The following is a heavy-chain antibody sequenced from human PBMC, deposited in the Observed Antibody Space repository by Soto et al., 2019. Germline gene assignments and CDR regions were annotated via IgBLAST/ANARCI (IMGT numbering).Heavy chain of an antibody. V-gene: IGHV1-69*01. CDR1: GGTFSSYA. CDR2: IIPIFGTA. Sequence: QVQLVQSGAEVKKPGSSVKVSCKASGGTFSSYAISWVRQAPGQGLEWMGGIIPIFGTANYAQQFQGRVTITADESTSTAYMELSSLRSEDTAVYYCARHVDPAMVPPDYYYGMDVWGQGTTVTVSS. J-gene: IGHJ6*02. CDR3: ARHVDPAMVPPDYYYGMDV. D-gene: IGHD5-18*01.